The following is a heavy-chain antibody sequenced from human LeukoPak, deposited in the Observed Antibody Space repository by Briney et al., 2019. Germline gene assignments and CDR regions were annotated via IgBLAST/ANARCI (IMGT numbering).Heavy chain of an antibody. J-gene: IGHJ5*01. CDR3: ATEKDLLLDS. D-gene: IGHD1-26*01. CDR1: GYSLSELS. Sequence: GASVKVSCKVSGYSLSELSTHGVRQAPGQGLECMGGFDPGDDETIYAQKFQGRVTMTEDTSTDTAYLELSSLRSEDTAVYFCATEKDLLLDSWGQGTPVTVSS. V-gene: IGHV1-24*01. CDR2: FDPGDDET.